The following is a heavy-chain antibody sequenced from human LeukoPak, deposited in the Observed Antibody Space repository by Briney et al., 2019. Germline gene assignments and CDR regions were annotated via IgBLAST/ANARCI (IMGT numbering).Heavy chain of an antibody. V-gene: IGHV3-74*01. CDR2: INSDGSST. D-gene: IGHD3-22*01. CDR1: GFTFSSYW. Sequence: PGGSLRLSCAASGFTFSSYWMHWVRQAPGKGVGWGSRINSDGSSTSSADSVKGRFTISRDNAKNSLYLQMNSLRAEDTAVYYCARDYYDSSGMGPDYWGQGTLVTVSS. CDR3: ARDYYDSSGMGPDY. J-gene: IGHJ4*02.